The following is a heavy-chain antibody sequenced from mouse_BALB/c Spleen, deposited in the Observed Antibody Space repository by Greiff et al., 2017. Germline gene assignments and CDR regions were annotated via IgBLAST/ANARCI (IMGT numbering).Heavy chain of an antibody. D-gene: IGHD1-2*01. CDR3: ASPYYGYPAWFAY. CDR1: GYSITSGYY. CDR2: ISYDGSN. Sequence: EVQLQQSGPGLVKPSQSLSLTCSVTGYSITSGYYWNWIRQFPGNKLEWMGYISYDGSNNYNPSLKNRISITRDTSKNQFFLKLNSVTTEDTATYYCASPYYGYPAWFAYWGQGTLVTVSA. J-gene: IGHJ3*01. V-gene: IGHV3-6*02.